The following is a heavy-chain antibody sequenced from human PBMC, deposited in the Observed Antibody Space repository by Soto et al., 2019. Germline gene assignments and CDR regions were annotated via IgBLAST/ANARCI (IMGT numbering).Heavy chain of an antibody. D-gene: IGHD3-22*01. CDR2: IYYSGST. V-gene: IGHV4-59*01. J-gene: IGHJ3*02. CDR3: AREVNSYYDSSSWGAFDI. CDR1: GCSISSYY. Sequence: XETLSLTGTVSGCSISSYYWSWIRQPPGRGLEWIGYIYYSGSTNYNPSLKSRVTISVDTSKNQFSLKLSSVTAADTAVYYCAREVNSYYDSSSWGAFDIWRQGTMVTVSS.